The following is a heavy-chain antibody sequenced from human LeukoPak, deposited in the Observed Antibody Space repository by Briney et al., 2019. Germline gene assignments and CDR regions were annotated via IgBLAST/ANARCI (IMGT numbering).Heavy chain of an antibody. CDR3: ARGRRGYCSGGSCYSGFYYFDY. V-gene: IGHV1-69*05. Sequence: SVKVSCKASGGTFSSYAISWVRQAPGQGIEWMGGISPIFGTANYAQKFQGRVTITTDESTSTAYMELSSLRSEDTAVYYCARGRRGYCSGGSCYSGFYYFDYWGQGTLVTVSS. CDR2: ISPIFGTA. D-gene: IGHD2-15*01. J-gene: IGHJ4*02. CDR1: GGTFSSYA.